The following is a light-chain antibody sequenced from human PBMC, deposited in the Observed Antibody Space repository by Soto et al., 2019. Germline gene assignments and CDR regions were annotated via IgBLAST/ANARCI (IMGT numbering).Light chain of an antibody. CDR3: QVWDSSSDPLYV. CDR2: YDS. CDR1: NIGSKS. Sequence: SYELTQPPSVSVAPGKTARVTCGGNNIGSKSVHWYQQKPGQAPVLVIYYDSDRPSGIPERFSGSNSGNTATPTISRVEAGDAADYYCQVWDSSSDPLYVFGTGTKLTVL. J-gene: IGLJ1*01. V-gene: IGLV3-21*04.